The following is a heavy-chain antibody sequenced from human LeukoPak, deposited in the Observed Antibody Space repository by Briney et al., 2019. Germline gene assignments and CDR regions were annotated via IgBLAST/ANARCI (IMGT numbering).Heavy chain of an antibody. D-gene: IGHD6-19*01. J-gene: IGHJ4*02. CDR1: GGSFSGYY. CDR3: ARGGPGRIAVASVDY. V-gene: IGHV4-34*01. CDR2: INHSGST. Sequence: SETLSLTCAVYGGSFSGYYWSWIRQPPGKGLEWIGEINHSGSTNYNPSLKSRVTISVDTSKNQSSLKLSSVTAADTAVYYCARGGPGRIAVASVDYWGQGTLVTVSS.